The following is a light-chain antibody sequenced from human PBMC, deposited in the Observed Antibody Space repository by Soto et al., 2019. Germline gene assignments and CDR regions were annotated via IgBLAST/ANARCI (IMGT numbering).Light chain of an antibody. Sequence: QSALTQPASVSGSPGQSITIPCTGSSSDVGAYTHVSWYQQYPGKAPKLIIYGITNRPSGVSFRFSGSKSGNTASLTISGLQAEDEADYFCCSYTTTHTWVFGGGTTLTVL. J-gene: IGLJ3*02. V-gene: IGLV2-14*01. CDR3: CSYTTTHTWV. CDR2: GIT. CDR1: SSDVGAYTH.